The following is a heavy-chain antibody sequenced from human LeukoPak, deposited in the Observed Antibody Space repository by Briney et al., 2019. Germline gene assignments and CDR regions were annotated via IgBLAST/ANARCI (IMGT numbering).Heavy chain of an antibody. CDR1: GFTFDDYG. D-gene: IGHD6-6*01. V-gene: IGHV3-23*01. CDR2: ISGSGGST. CDR3: AKNALSIAARPDY. J-gene: IGHJ4*02. Sequence: GGSLRLSCAASGFTFDDYGMSWVRQAPGKGLEWVSAISGSGGSTYYADSVKGRFTISRDNSKNTLYLQMNSLRAEDTAVYYCAKNALSIAARPDYWGQGTLVTVSS.